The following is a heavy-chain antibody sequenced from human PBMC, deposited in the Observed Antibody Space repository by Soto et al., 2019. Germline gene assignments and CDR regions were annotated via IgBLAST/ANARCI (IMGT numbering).Heavy chain of an antibody. CDR2: IWFDGSDK. J-gene: IGHJ4*02. V-gene: IGHV3-33*01. CDR3: ARAMGATTPFDY. CDR1: GFIFSSYG. Sequence: GSLRLSCAASGFIFSSYGVHWARQAPGKGLEWVAVIWFDGSDKYYADSVKGRFTISRDNSNNTLFLQMNSLRAEDTGVYYCARAMGATTPFDYWGQGTVVTVSS. D-gene: IGHD1-26*01.